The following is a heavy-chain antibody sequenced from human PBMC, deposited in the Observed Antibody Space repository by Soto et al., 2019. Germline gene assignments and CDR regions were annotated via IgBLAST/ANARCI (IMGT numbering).Heavy chain of an antibody. J-gene: IGHJ3*02. CDR2: IYYSGST. D-gene: IGHD3-22*01. CDR3: ARGFRTIVVVTDAFDI. Sequence: PSETLSLTCTVSGGSISSGGYYWSWIRQHPGKGLEWIGYIYYSGSTYYNPSLKSRVTISVDTSKNQFSLKLSSVTAADTAVYYCARGFRTIVVVTDAFDIWGQGTMVTVSS. CDR1: GGSISSGGYY. V-gene: IGHV4-31*03.